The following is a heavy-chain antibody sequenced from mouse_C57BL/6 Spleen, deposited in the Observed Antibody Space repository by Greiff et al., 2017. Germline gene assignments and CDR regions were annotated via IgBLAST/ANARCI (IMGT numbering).Heavy chain of an antibody. J-gene: IGHJ3*01. D-gene: IGHD2-4*01. V-gene: IGHV1-64*01. CDR2: IHPNSGST. CDR1: GYTFPSYW. CDR3: AREGDYDYDEGTWFAY. Sequence: QVQLQQPGAELVKPGASVKLSCKASGYTFPSYWVHRGEQRPGQGREWIGMIHPNSGSTNYNEKFKSKATLTVDKSSSTAYMQLSSLTSEDSAVYYCAREGDYDYDEGTWFAYWGQGTLVTVSA.